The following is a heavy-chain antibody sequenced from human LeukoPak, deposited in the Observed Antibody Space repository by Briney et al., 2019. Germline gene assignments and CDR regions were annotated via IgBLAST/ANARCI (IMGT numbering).Heavy chain of an antibody. CDR2: INPNSGGT. J-gene: IGHJ4*02. Sequence: ASVKVSCKASGYTFTGYYMHWVRQAPGQGLVWMGWINPNSGGTNYAQKFQGRVTMTRDTSISTAYMELSRLRSDDTAVYYCARGGRGPRIAVAGTVFYYWGQGTLVTVSS. V-gene: IGHV1-2*02. CDR1: GYTFTGYY. CDR3: ARGGRGPRIAVAGTVFYY. D-gene: IGHD6-19*01.